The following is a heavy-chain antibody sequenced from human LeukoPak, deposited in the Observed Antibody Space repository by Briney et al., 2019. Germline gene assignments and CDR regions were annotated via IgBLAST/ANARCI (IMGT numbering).Heavy chain of an antibody. V-gene: IGHV4-34*01. D-gene: IGHD6-13*01. CDR1: AGSFSGYY. Sequence: SETLSLTCAVYAGSFSGYYWSWIRQPPGKGLEWIGEINHSGSTNYNPSLKSRVTISVDTSKNQFSLKLSSVTAADTAVYYCARRRLSSSWYYFDYWGQGTLVTVSS. J-gene: IGHJ4*02. CDR2: INHSGST. CDR3: ARRRLSSSWYYFDY.